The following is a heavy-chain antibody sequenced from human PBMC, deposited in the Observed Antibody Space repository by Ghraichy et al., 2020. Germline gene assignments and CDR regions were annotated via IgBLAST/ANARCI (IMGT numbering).Heavy chain of an antibody. V-gene: IGHV4-4*02. J-gene: IGHJ6*02. CDR3: ARDRLEQPPYHYYYGLGV. Sequence: SETLSLTCAVSGGSIISSHWWSWVRQPPGKGLEWIGEIYHSGSKNYNPSLKSRVIISVDKSKNQFSLTLSSVTAADTGVYYCARDRLEQPPYHYYYGLGVWGQGTTVTVSS. D-gene: IGHD1/OR15-1a*01. CDR1: GGSIISSHW. CDR2: IYHSGSK.